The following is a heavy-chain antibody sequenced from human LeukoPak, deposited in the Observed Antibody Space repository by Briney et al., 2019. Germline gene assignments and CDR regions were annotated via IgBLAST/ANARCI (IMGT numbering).Heavy chain of an antibody. CDR3: ARDSGAYFDRNHFGY. V-gene: IGHV4-39*07. J-gene: IGHJ4*02. D-gene: IGHD3-9*01. CDR1: GGSISSSSYY. CDR2: IYYSGST. Sequence: SETLSLTCTVSGGSISSSSYYWGWIRQPPGKGLEWIGSIYYSGSTYYNPSLKSRVTISVDTSKNQFSLKLSSVTAADTAVYYCARDSGAYFDRNHFGYWGQGTLVTVSS.